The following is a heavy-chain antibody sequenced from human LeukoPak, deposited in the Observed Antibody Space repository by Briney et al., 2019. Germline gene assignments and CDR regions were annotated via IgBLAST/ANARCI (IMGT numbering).Heavy chain of an antibody. V-gene: IGHV3-23*01. Sequence: PGGSLRLSCAASGFIFSSYAMSWVRQAPGKGLEWVSAISGSGGSAYYADSVKGRFTISRDNSKNTLYLQMNSLRAEDTAVYYCAEAWGIVSSSWYLSFDYWGQGTLVTVSS. CDR3: AEAWGIVSSSWYLSFDY. J-gene: IGHJ4*02. CDR1: GFIFSSYA. D-gene: IGHD6-13*01. CDR2: ISGSGGSA.